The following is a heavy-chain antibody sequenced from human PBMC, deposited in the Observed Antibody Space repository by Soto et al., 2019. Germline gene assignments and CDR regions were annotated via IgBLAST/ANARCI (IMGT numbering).Heavy chain of an antibody. J-gene: IGHJ5*01. D-gene: IGHD2-2*03. CDR3: VRVLDFSAGYYDS. CDR1: GYTFTGYY. CDR2: INPNSGGT. Sequence: PSVKVSCKASGYTFTGYYMHWVRQAPGQGLEWMGWINPNSGGTNYAQKFQGRFSISRDNTKNTLYLSLTGLTVDDTGSYCCVRVLDFSAGYYDSWGQGTMVTSP. V-gene: IGHV1-2*02.